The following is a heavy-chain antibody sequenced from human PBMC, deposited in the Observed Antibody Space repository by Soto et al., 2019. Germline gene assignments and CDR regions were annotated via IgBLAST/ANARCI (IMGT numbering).Heavy chain of an antibody. CDR1: GGTISSSSYY. J-gene: IGHJ5*02. CDR2: IYYSGST. Sequence: SETLSLTCPVSGGTISSSSYYWGWIRQPPGKGLEWIGSIYYSGSTYYNPSLKSRVTISVDTSKNQFSLKLSSVTAADTAVYYCARHLRITGYSSSWYPENWFDPWGQGTLVTVSS. CDR3: ARHLRITGYSSSWYPENWFDP. V-gene: IGHV4-39*01. D-gene: IGHD6-13*01.